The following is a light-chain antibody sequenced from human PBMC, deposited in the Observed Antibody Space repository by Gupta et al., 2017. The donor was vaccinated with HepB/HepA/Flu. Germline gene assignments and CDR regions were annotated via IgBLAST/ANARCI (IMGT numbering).Light chain of an antibody. CDR2: LGS. V-gene: IGKV2-28*01. J-gene: IGKJ1*01. Sequence: DIVMTKSPLSLPVTPGEPASVSCRSSQRLLHSIGDNDLDWYLQKPVQSPQLLIYLGSNRASGVPDRFSGRGSGTDFTLKISRVEAEDVGVYYCMQALQTPPTFGQGTKVEIK. CDR1: QRLLHSIGDND. CDR3: MQALQTPPT.